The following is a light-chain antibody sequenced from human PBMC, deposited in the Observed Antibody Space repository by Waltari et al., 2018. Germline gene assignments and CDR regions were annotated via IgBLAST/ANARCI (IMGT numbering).Light chain of an antibody. CDR2: YDN. Sequence: YVLTQPPSVSVAPGNTATITCGGDDVGSYSVHWYQKKPGQAPVLVIFYDNDRPSGIPERFSGSNSGNTATLTISRVEAGDEADYYCQSFDSNVRGGVVFGGGTKVTVL. V-gene: IGLV3-21*01. CDR3: QSFDSNVRGGVV. CDR1: DVGSYS. J-gene: IGLJ3*02.